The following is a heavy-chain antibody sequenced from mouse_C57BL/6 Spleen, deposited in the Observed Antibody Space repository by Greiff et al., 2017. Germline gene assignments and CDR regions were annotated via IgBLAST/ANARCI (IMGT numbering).Heavy chain of an antibody. J-gene: IGHJ2*01. D-gene: IGHD2-13*01. CDR2: IDPETGGT. CDR1: GYTFTDYE. V-gene: IGHV1-15*01. Sequence: QVQLKQSGAELVRPGASVTLSCKASGYTFTDYEMHWVKQTPVHGLEWIGAIDPETGGTAYNQKFKGKAILTADKSSSTAYMELRSLTSEDSAVYYCTREMTTRYYFDYWGQGTTLTVSS. CDR3: TREMTTRYYFDY.